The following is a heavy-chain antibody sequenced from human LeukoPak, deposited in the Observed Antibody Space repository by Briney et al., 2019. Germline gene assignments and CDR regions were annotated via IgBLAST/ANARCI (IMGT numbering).Heavy chain of an antibody. J-gene: IGHJ3*02. CDR1: GGSISSYY. CDR2: IYYTGST. CDR3: ARRWGGAAFDI. V-gene: IGHV4-59*08. D-gene: IGHD3-16*01. Sequence: SETLSLTCIVSGGSISSYYWSWIRQPPGKGLKCIGYIYYTGSTKYNPSLKSRVNISLDTSKDQFSLKLSSMTAADTAVYYCARRWGGAAFDIWGQGTMVTVSS.